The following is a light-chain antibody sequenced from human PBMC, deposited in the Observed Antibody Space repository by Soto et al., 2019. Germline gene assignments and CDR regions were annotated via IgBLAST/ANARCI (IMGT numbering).Light chain of an antibody. V-gene: IGKV3-15*01. J-gene: IGKJ1*01. CDR2: GAS. CDR1: QSVSSN. Sequence: DIVVTQSPATLSVSPGERATLSCRASQSVSSNLAWYQQKPGQAPRLLIYGASTRATGIPARFSGSGSGTDFTLTISSLQSEDFAVYYCQQYNNWPRTFGQGTKVEIK. CDR3: QQYNNWPRT.